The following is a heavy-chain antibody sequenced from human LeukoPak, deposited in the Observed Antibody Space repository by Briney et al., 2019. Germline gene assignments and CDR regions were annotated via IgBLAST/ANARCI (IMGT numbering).Heavy chain of an antibody. CDR3: ARSGHYDSSGYFPYYFDY. Sequence: GGSLRLSCAASGFTVSSNYMSWGRQAPGKGLEWVSVIYSGGSTYYADSVKGRFTISRDNSKNTLYLQMNSLRAEDTAVYYCARSGHYDSSGYFPYYFDYWGQGTLVTVSS. CDR2: IYSGGST. D-gene: IGHD3-22*01. CDR1: GFTVSSNY. J-gene: IGHJ4*02. V-gene: IGHV3-53*01.